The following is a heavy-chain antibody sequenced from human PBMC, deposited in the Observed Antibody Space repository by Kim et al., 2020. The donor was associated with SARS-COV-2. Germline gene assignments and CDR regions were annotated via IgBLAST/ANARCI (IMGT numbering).Heavy chain of an antibody. CDR3: AKEGSVWSGYYTDYGMDV. Sequence: KGRFTISRDNSKNTLYLQMNSLRAEDTAVYYCAKEGSVWSGYYTDYGMDVWGQGTTVTVSS. J-gene: IGHJ6*02. D-gene: IGHD3-3*01. V-gene: IGHV3-30*02.